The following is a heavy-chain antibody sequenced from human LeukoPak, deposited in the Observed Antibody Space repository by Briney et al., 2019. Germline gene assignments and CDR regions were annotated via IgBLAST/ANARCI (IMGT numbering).Heavy chain of an antibody. CDR2: INAGNGNT. CDR3: ARGNPRLDAFDI. V-gene: IGHV1-3*01. Sequence: ALVEVSCKASGYTFTNYAMHWVRQAPGQRLEWMGWINAGNGNTKYSQKFQGRVTITRDTSASTAYMELSSLRSEDTAVYYCARGNPRLDAFDIWGQGTMVTVSS. D-gene: IGHD6-19*01. CDR1: GYTFTNYA. J-gene: IGHJ3*02.